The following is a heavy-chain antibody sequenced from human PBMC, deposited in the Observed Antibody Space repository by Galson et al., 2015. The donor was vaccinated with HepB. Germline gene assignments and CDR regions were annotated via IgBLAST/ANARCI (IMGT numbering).Heavy chain of an antibody. J-gene: IGHJ3*02. V-gene: IGHV3-13*01. CDR1: GFTFSNYD. Sequence: SLRLSCAASGFTFSNYDMHWVRQATGKGPEWVSGIGTADDTYYPDSVKGRFTISRENAKNSLYLQMNSLRAGDTAVYYCARIAAGANGDDAFDIWGQGTMVTVSS. CDR3: ARIAAGANGDDAFDI. CDR2: IGTADDT. D-gene: IGHD6-25*01.